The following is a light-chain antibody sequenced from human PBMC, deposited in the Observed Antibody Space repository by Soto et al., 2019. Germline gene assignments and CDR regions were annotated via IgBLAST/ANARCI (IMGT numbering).Light chain of an antibody. CDR3: QQYGSSPPWT. J-gene: IGKJ1*01. CDR1: QSVRSNF. Sequence: EIGLTQSPCTLSLSTGERATLSCRASQSVRSNFLAWYQQKPGQAPRLLIYGASSRATGIPDRFSGSGSGTDFTLTISRLEPEDFAVYYCQQYGSSPPWTFGQGTKVDIK. V-gene: IGKV3-20*01. CDR2: GAS.